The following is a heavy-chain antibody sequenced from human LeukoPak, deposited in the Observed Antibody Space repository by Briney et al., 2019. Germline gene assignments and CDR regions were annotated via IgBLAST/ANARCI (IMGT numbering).Heavy chain of an antibody. CDR2: ISAYNGNT. D-gene: IGHD6-6*01. Sequence: ASVTVSFTASGYTFTSYGISWVRQAPGQGLEWTGWISAYNGNTNYAQKFQGRVTITADESTSTAYMELSSLRSEDTAVYYCARTEYSSSPSPEYYYGMDVWGQGTTVTVSS. V-gene: IGHV1-18*01. J-gene: IGHJ6*02. CDR1: GYTFTSYG. CDR3: ARTEYSSSPSPEYYYGMDV.